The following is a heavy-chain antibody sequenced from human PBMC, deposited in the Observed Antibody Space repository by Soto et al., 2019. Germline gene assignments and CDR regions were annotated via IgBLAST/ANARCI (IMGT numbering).Heavy chain of an antibody. Sequence: GGSLRLCCAASGFTFSDYYMSWIRQAPGKVLGWVSYISSRSSTIYYADSVKGRFTISRDNAKNSLYVQMNSLRAEDTAVYYGGRLNYGDFFDYWGRGTLVTVSS. CDR2: ISSRSSTI. CDR3: GRLNYGDFFDY. J-gene: IGHJ4*02. V-gene: IGHV3-11*01. D-gene: IGHD4-17*01. CDR1: GFTFSDYY.